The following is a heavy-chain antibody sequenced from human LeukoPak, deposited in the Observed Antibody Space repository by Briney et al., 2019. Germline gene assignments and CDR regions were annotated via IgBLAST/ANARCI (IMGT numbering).Heavy chain of an antibody. CDR1: GFTFDSFA. Sequence: GGSLTLSCAASGFTFDSFAMSWVRQAPGKGLEWLSAISGSGASTYYGDSVKGRFTISRDNSRDTLYLQMDSLRAEDTAVYYCAKRPTTVTTFGRDYWGQGPLVTASS. CDR2: ISGSGAST. J-gene: IGHJ4*02. V-gene: IGHV3-23*01. CDR3: AKRPTTVTTFGRDY. D-gene: IGHD4-17*01.